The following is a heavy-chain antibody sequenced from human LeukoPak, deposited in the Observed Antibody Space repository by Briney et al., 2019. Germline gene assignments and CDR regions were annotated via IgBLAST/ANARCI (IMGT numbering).Heavy chain of an antibody. CDR3: ARGRYGTISRGWFDP. CDR2: IYYSGST. CDR1: GGSISSSYYH. D-gene: IGHD1-14*01. V-gene: IGHV4-39*07. J-gene: IGHJ5*02. Sequence: ASETLSLTCTVSGGSISSSYYHWGWIRQPPGKGLEWIGSIYYSGSTYYNPSLKSRVTILVDTSKKQISLKLSSVTAADTAVYYCARGRYGTISRGWFDPWGQGTLVTVSS.